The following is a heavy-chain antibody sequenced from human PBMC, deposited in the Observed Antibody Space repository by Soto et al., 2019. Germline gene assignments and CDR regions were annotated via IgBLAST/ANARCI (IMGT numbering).Heavy chain of an antibody. J-gene: IGHJ6*02. D-gene: IGHD1-26*01. V-gene: IGHV4-34*12. CDR1: GGSISSYY. CDR3: ARQRPTDGRWEFANYYGMDV. Sequence: SETLSLTCTVSGGSISSYYWSWVRQPPGKGLEWIGEIIHSESTKYNPSLKSRVTISVDTSKNQFSLKLSSVTAADTAVYYCARQRPTDGRWEFANYYGMDVWGQGTPVTVSS. CDR2: IIHSEST.